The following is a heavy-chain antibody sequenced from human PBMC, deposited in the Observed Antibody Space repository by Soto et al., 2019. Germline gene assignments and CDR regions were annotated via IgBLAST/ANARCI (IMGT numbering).Heavy chain of an antibody. V-gene: IGHV4-31*03. CDR3: ARFAFRNFWFDP. CDR2: IYYSGST. D-gene: IGHD2-21*01. CDR1: GGSISSGGYY. J-gene: IGHJ5*02. Sequence: SETLSLTCTVSGGSISSGGYYWSWIRQHPGKGLEWIGYIYYSGSTYYNPSLKSRVTISVDRSKNQFSLKLSSVTAADTAVYYCARFAFRNFWFDPWGQGTLVTVSS.